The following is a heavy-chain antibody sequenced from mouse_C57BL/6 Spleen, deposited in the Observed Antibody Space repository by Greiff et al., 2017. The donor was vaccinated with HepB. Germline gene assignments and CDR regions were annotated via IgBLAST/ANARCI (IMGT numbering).Heavy chain of an antibody. CDR1: GYTFTSYW. J-gene: IGHJ3*01. V-gene: IGHV1-55*01. CDR2: IYPGSGST. Sequence: QVQLQQPGAELVKPGASVKMSCKASGYTFTSYWITWVKQGPGQGLEWIGDIYPGSGSTNYNEKFKSKATMTVDTAASTDYMQLSSLTSEDSAVYSFAISLYYYGSSLAYWGQGTLVTVSA. CDR3: AISLYYYGSSLAY. D-gene: IGHD1-1*01.